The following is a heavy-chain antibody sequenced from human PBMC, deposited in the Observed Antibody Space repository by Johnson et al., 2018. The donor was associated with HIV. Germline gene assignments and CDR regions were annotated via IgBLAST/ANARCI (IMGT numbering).Heavy chain of an antibody. CDR1: GFSFSHYY. D-gene: IGHD3-10*01. J-gene: IGHJ3*02. V-gene: IGHV3-11*04. Sequence: QVQLVESGGGLVKPGGSLRLSCAASGFSFSHYYMTWIRQAPGKGLEWVSYISSSGGTKYYADSLKGRFTISRDNAKNSLYLQMNSLRAGDTAVYYCAGGYGSGSGDAFDIWGQGTMVTVSS. CDR3: AGGYGSGSGDAFDI. CDR2: ISSSGGTK.